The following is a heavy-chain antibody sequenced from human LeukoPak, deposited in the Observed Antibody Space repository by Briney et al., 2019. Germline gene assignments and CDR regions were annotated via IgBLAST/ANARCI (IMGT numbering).Heavy chain of an antibody. CDR2: IYYSGTT. J-gene: IGHJ4*02. Sequence: SETLSLTCTVSGGSISSYYWSWIRQPPGKGLEWIGYIYYSGTTNYNPPLKSRVAISVDTSKNQFSLKLSSVTAADTAVYYCARGVYIAAAQYGYWGQGTLVTVSS. CDR1: GGSISSYY. CDR3: ARGVYIAAAQYGY. V-gene: IGHV4-59*01. D-gene: IGHD6-13*01.